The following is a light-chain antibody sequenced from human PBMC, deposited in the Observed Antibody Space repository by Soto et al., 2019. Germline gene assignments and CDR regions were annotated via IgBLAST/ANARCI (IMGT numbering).Light chain of an antibody. J-gene: IGKJ5*01. CDR3: QQYENSPIT. V-gene: IGKV3-20*01. Sequence: TQYPSTLPASVGDRVTITCRASQSITSSFLAWYQQKPGQAPRLLIYGASSRATGIPDRFSGTGSETDFTLTINRLEPEDFAVYYCQQYENSPITFGQGTRLEIK. CDR2: GAS. CDR1: QSITSSF.